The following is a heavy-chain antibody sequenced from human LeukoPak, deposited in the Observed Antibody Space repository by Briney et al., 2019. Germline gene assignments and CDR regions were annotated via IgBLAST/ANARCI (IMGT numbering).Heavy chain of an antibody. D-gene: IGHD3-16*02. J-gene: IGHJ4*02. CDR3: ARVRLFRYDYVWGSYRYLYFHY. V-gene: IGHV4-34*01. CDR2: INHSGST. CDR1: GGSFSGYY. Sequence: SETLSLTCAVYGGSFSGYYWSWIRQPPGRGLEWIGEINHSGSTNYNPSLKSRVTISVDTSKNQFSLKLSSVTAADTAVYYCARVRLFRYDYVWGSYRYLYFHYWGQGTLVTVSS.